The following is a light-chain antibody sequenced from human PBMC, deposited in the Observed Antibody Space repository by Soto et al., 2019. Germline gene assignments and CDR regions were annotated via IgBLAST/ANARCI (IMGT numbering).Light chain of an antibody. CDR3: QQYGTSHRT. V-gene: IGKV3-20*01. CDR1: QSVSSNY. J-gene: IGKJ1*01. CDR2: GAS. Sequence: EIVFAQSPDTLSLSPGERATLSCTTSQSVSSNYLAWYQQKPAQAPSLLIYGASSRATGIPDRFSGSGSGTDFTLTISRLEPEDLAVYYCQQYGTSHRTFGQGTKVDIK.